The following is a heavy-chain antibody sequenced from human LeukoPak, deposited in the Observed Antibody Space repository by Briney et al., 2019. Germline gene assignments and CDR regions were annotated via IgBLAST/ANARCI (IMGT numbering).Heavy chain of an antibody. D-gene: IGHD5-12*01. Sequence: GGSQRLSCAASGFTFSSYGMHWVRQAPGKGLEWVAVISYDGSNKYYADSVKGRFTISRDNSKNTLYLQMNSLRAEDTAVYYCAKDRGGIVAAGPLDYWGQGTLVTVSS. V-gene: IGHV3-30*18. J-gene: IGHJ4*02. CDR2: ISYDGSNK. CDR1: GFTFSSYG. CDR3: AKDRGGIVAAGPLDY.